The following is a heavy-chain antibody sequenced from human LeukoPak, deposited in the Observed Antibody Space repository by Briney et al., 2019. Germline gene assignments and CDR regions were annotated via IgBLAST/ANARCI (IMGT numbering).Heavy chain of an antibody. CDR3: ARHQGTVDTAMVTNYYYYMGV. V-gene: IGHV5-51*01. J-gene: IGHJ6*03. D-gene: IGHD5-18*01. CDR1: GYRFTSYW. Sequence: GESLKISCKGSGYRFTSYWIGWVRQMPGKGLEWMGIIYPGDSDTRYSPSFQGQVTISADKSISTAYLRWSSLKASDTAMYYCARHQGTVDTAMVTNYYYYMGVWGKGTTVTVSS. CDR2: IYPGDSDT.